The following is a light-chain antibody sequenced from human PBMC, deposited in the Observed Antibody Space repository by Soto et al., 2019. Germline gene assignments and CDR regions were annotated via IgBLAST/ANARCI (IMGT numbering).Light chain of an antibody. CDR1: QSVTSSY. Sequence: EIVLTQSPATLSLSPGERATLSCGASQSVTSSYLAWYQQKPGLAPRLLIYDASSRATGIPDRFSGSGSGTDFTLTISRLEPEEFAVYYWQQYGSSPWTFGRGTKVEIK. V-gene: IGKV3D-20*01. CDR3: QQYGSSPWT. J-gene: IGKJ1*01. CDR2: DAS.